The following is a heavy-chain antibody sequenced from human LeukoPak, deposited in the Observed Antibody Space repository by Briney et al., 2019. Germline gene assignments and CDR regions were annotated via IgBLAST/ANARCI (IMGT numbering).Heavy chain of an antibody. CDR1: GGSISSGGDS. V-gene: IGHV4-30-2*01. CDR2: IYHSGST. D-gene: IGHD5-12*01. CDR3: ARGLRGSPGVDY. J-gene: IGHJ4*02. Sequence: SQTLSLTCAVSGGSISSGGDSWSWIRQPPGKGLEWIGYIYHSGSTYYNPSLKSRVTISVDRSKNQFSLKLSSVTAADTAVYYWARGLRGSPGVDYWGQGTLVTVSS.